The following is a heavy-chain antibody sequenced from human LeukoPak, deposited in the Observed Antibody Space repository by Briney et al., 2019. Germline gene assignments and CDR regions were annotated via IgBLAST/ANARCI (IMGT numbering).Heavy chain of an antibody. D-gene: IGHD3-22*01. Sequence: PSETLSLTCTVSGGSISSYYWSWIRQPPGKGLEWIGYIYYSGSTNYNPSLKSRVTISVDTSKNQFSLKLGSVTAADTAVYYCARAAGGSGYSFDYWGQGTLVTVSS. V-gene: IGHV4-59*01. CDR2: IYYSGST. J-gene: IGHJ4*02. CDR3: ARAAGGSGYSFDY. CDR1: GGSISSYY.